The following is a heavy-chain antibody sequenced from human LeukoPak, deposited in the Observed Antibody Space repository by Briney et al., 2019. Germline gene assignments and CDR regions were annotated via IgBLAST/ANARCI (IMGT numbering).Heavy chain of an antibody. Sequence: PSETLSLTCTVSGGSINNFYWSWFRQPPGKGLEWIGYIYYSGSTNYNPSLKSRVTISVDTSKNQFSLKLSSVTAADTAVYYCARAVHYYDRLDYWGQGTLVTVSS. CDR2: IYYSGST. CDR1: GGSINNFY. J-gene: IGHJ4*02. D-gene: IGHD3-22*01. V-gene: IGHV4-59*01. CDR3: ARAVHYYDRLDY.